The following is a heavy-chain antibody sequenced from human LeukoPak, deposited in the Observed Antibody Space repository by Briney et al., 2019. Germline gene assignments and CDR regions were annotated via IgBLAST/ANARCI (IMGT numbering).Heavy chain of an antibody. CDR1: GFTFSSYW. V-gene: IGHV3-23*01. J-gene: IGHJ4*02. D-gene: IGHD6-19*01. CDR2: ISGSGGST. Sequence: PGGSLRLSCAASGFTFSSYWMSWVRQAPGKGLEWVSAISGSGGSTYYADSVKGRFTISRDNSKNTLYLQMNSLRAEDTAVYYCAKDWAMAGTRYFDYWGQGTLVTVSS. CDR3: AKDWAMAGTRYFDY.